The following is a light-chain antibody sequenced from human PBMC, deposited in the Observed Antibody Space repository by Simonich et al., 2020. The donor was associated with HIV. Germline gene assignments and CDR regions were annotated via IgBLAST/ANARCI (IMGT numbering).Light chain of an antibody. J-gene: IGLJ3*02. CDR1: SSDVGGHNY. V-gene: IGLV2-11*01. CDR2: DVT. CDR3: CSYAGSYTWV. Sequence: QSALTHPRSVSGSPGQSVPISCTGTSSDVGGHNYVSWYQQHPGKATKLMIYDVTKRPSGVPDRFSGSKSGNTASLTISGLQAEDEADYYCCSYAGSYTWVFGGGTKLTIL.